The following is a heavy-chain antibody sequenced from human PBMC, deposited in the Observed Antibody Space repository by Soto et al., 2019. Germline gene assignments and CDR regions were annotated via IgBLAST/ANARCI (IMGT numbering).Heavy chain of an antibody. CDR3: AKVAESRIAVIVHIDY. Sequence: GGSLRLSCAASGFTFSSYAMSWVRQAPGKGLEWVSAISGSGGSTYYADSVKGRFTISRDNSKNTLYLQMNSLRAEDTAVYYCAKVAESRIAVIVHIDYWGQGSLVTVSS. J-gene: IGHJ4*02. D-gene: IGHD3-22*01. V-gene: IGHV3-23*01. CDR1: GFTFSSYA. CDR2: ISGSGGST.